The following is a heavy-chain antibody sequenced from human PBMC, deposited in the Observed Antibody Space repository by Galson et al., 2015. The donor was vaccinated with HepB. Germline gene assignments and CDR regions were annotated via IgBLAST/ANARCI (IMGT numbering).Heavy chain of an antibody. CDR2: IYSDGSEK. CDR1: GFTFSSYA. J-gene: IGHJ4*02. CDR3: ARDGGSESAVVAGYYFDS. V-gene: IGHV3-33*01. Sequence: SLRLSCAASGFTFSSYAMHWVRQAPGKGLEWVAIIYSDGSEKYYSDSVKARFTISRDNSKNRLYLQMNNVRGEDTSVYYCARDGGSESAVVAGYYFDSWGQGALVTVSS. D-gene: IGHD6-19*01.